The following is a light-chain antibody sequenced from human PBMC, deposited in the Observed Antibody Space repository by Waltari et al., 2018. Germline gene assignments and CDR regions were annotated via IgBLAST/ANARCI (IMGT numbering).Light chain of an antibody. V-gene: IGKV1-5*03. CDR2: KAS. Sequence: DIQMPQSPSTLSASVVNTVTITCRASQSISNWFAWYHQKPRKAPTLLIYKASSLQSGVPSRFSGSGSGTEFTLTISSLQPGDFATYYCQQYNSYRTFGQGTKVEFK. CDR3: QQYNSYRT. J-gene: IGKJ1*01. CDR1: QSISNW.